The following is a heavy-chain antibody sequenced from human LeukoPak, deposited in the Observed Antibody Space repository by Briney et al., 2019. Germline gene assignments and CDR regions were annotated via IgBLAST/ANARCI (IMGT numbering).Heavy chain of an antibody. D-gene: IGHD6-13*01. V-gene: IGHV4-39*01. CDR3: ARHDQQSDY. CDR1: GGSISGSSYY. CDR2: AYYTGTT. Sequence: PSETLSLTCTVSGGSISGSSYYWGWLRQPPGKGLEWIANAYYTGTTYYNPSLKSRVTVSVDTSKNQFSLKLSSVTAADTAVYYCARHDQQSDYWGQGTLVTVSS. J-gene: IGHJ4*02.